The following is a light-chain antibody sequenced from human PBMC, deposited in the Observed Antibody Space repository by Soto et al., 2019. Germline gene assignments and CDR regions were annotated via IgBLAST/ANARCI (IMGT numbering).Light chain of an antibody. CDR2: GAT. J-gene: IGKJ1*01. CDR1: QRVSTSY. Sequence: DIVLTQSPGTLSLSPGDRATLSCRAGQRVSTSYLAWYQQKPGQAPRLLIYGATSRATGIPDRFSGSGSGTDFTLTISRLEPEDSAVYYCQQCGISTWPFGQGTKVEIK. V-gene: IGKV3-20*01. CDR3: QQCGISTWP.